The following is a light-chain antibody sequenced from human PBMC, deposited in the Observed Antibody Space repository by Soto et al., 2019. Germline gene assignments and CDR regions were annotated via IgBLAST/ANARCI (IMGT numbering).Light chain of an antibody. J-gene: IGKJ3*01. CDR1: QSVSSSY. CDR2: GAS. V-gene: IGKV3-20*01. CDR3: QQYGSSQFT. Sequence: EIVLTQSPGTLSLSPGERATLSCRASQSVSSSYLAWYQQKPGQAPRLLIYGASSRATGIPDRFSGSGSGTDFTLTISRLEPEDFAVYYCQQYGSSQFTFGPGTKVAIK.